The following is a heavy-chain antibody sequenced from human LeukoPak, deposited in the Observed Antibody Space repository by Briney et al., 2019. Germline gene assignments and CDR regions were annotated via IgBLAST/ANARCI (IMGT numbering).Heavy chain of an antibody. Sequence: SETLSLTCAVYGGSFSGYYWSWIRQPPGKGLEWMGEVNHSGSTNYNPSLKCRVTISVDMSKIQSALKLISLTAADTAVYYCARQKYFGSGSYDDWGQGTLVTVSS. CDR1: GGSFSGYY. CDR2: VNHSGST. CDR3: ARQKYFGSGSYDD. D-gene: IGHD3-10*01. J-gene: IGHJ4*02. V-gene: IGHV4-34*01.